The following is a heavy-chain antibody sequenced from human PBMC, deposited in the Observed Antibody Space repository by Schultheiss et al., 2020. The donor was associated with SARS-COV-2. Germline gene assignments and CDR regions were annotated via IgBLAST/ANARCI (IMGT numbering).Heavy chain of an antibody. CDR2: IYYSGST. V-gene: IGHV4-39*01. D-gene: IGHD1-26*01. J-gene: IGHJ2*01. CDR1: GGSISSSSYY. CDR3: ARRPVGATMGWYFDL. Sequence: SETLSLTCTVSGGSISSSSYYWGWSRQPPGKGLEWIGSIYYSGSTYYNPSLKSRVTISVDTSKNQFSLKLSSVTAADTAVYYCARRPVGATMGWYFDLWGRGTLVTVSS.